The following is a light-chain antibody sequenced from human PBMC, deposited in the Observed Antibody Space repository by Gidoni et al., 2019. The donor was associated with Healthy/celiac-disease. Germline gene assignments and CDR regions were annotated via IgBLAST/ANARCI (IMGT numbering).Light chain of an antibody. Sequence: EIVLTQSPATLSLSPGERATLSCSASQSVSSYVAWYQQKPGQAPRLLIYDASNRATGIPARFSGSGSGTDFTLTISSLEPEDFAVYYCQQRSNWPPMYTFGQGTKLEIK. CDR1: QSVSSY. J-gene: IGKJ2*01. V-gene: IGKV3-11*01. CDR3: QQRSNWPPMYT. CDR2: DAS.